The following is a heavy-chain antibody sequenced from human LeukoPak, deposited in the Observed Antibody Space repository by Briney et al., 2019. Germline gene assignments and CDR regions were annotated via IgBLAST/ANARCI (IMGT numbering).Heavy chain of an antibody. CDR3: ARGGTYCDFWSGGYFDY. J-gene: IGHJ4*02. D-gene: IGHD3-3*01. V-gene: IGHV1-46*03. CDR1: GYTFTSYY. CDR2: INPSGGST. Sequence: ASVKVSCKASGYTFTSYYMHWVRQAPGQGLEWMGIINPSGGSTSYAQKFQGRVTMTRDTSTSTVYMELSSLRSEDTAVYYCARGGTYCDFWSGGYFDYWGQGILVTVSS.